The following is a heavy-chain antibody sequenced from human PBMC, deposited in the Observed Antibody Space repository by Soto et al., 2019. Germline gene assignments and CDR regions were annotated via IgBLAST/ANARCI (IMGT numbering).Heavy chain of an antibody. D-gene: IGHD3-3*01. J-gene: IGHJ5*02. CDR3: ARDDGFAGDYDFWSGYYAKPRRVFDP. CDR1: GYTFTSYY. V-gene: IGHV1-46*01. CDR2: INPSGGST. Sequence: ASVKVSCKASGYTFTSYYMHWVRQAPGQGLEWMGIINPSGGSTSYAQKFQGRVTMTRDTSTSTVYMELSSLRSEDTAVYYCARDDGFAGDYDFWSGYYAKPRRVFDPWG.